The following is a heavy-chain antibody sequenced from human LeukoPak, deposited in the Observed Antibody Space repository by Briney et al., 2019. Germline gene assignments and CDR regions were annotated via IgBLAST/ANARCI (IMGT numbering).Heavy chain of an antibody. CDR2: INSDGINT. Sequence: PGGSLRLSCAASGFTFSNYWMHWVRQAPGKGLVWVSRINSDGINTSYADSVKGRFTISRDNAKNTLNLQMNSLRAEDTAVYYCARERGRVAVAGTGRINWFGPWGQGTLVTVSS. V-gene: IGHV3-74*01. D-gene: IGHD6-19*01. J-gene: IGHJ5*02. CDR3: ARERGRVAVAGTGRINWFGP. CDR1: GFTFSNYW.